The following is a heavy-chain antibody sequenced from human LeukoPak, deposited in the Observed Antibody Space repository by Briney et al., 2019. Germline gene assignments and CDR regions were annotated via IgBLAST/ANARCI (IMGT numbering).Heavy chain of an antibody. CDR3: ARDTYDILTGYYKWAFDI. D-gene: IGHD3-9*01. J-gene: IGHJ3*02. CDR1: GFTSSSYA. V-gene: IGHV3-23*01. Sequence: GGSLTLSCAASGFTSSSYAMSWVRQAPGKGLEWVSAISSSGGSTYYADSVKGRFTISRDNAKNSLYLQMNSLRAEDTAVYYCARDTYDILTGYYKWAFDIWGQGTMVTVSS. CDR2: ISSSGGST.